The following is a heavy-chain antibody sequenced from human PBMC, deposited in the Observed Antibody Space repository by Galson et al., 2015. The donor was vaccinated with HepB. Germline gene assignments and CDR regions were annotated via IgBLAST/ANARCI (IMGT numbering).Heavy chain of an antibody. V-gene: IGHV1-2*02. CDR3: ARVGRDGYNLFGFDP. J-gene: IGHJ5*02. CDR2: INPNSGGT. Sequence: SVKVSCKASGYTFTGYYMHWVRQAPGQGLEWMGWINPNSGGTNYAQKFQGRVTMTRDTSISTAYMELSRLRSDDTAVYYCARVGRDGYNLFGFDPWGQGTLVTVS. CDR1: GYTFTGYY. D-gene: IGHD5-24*01.